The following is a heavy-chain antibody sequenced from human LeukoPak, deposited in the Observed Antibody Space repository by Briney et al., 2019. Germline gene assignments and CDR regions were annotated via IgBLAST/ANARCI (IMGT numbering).Heavy chain of an antibody. CDR2: IYYSGST. CDR1: GGSISSSSYY. CDR3: ARQPYIVVVPAASWDY. D-gene: IGHD2-2*01. J-gene: IGHJ4*02. V-gene: IGHV4-39*01. Sequence: NPSETLSLTCTVSGGSISSSSYYWGWIRQPPGKGLEPIGSIYYSGSTYYNPSLKSRVTISVDTSKNQFSLKLSSVTAADTAVYYCARQPYIVVVPAASWDYWGQGTPVTVSS.